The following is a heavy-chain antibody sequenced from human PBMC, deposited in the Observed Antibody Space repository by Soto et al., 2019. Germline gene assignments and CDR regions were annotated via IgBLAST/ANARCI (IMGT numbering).Heavy chain of an antibody. D-gene: IGHD5-12*01. V-gene: IGHV6-1*01. CDR2: TYYRSKWYN. Sequence: SQTLSLTCAISGDSVSSNSAAWNWIRQSPSRGLEWLGRTYYRSKWYNDYAVSVKSRITINPDTSKNQFSLQLNSVTPEETAVYYCARGGYSGYEVYYYYGMDVWGQGPTVTVSS. CDR1: GDSVSSNSAA. J-gene: IGHJ6*02. CDR3: ARGGYSGYEVYYYYGMDV.